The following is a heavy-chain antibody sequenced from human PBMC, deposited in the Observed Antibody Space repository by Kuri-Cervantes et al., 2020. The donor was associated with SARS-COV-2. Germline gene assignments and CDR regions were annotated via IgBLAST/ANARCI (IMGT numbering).Heavy chain of an antibody. V-gene: IGHV3-23*01. CDR2: ISGSGGST. Sequence: GESLKISCAASGFTFSSYAMSWVRQAPGKGLEWVSAISGSGGSTYYADSVKGRFTISRDNSKNTLYLQMNSLRAEDTAVYYCAKDPYAFWSGYYLYYFDYWGQGTLVTVSS. D-gene: IGHD3-3*01. CDR3: AKDPYAFWSGYYLYYFDY. CDR1: GFTFSSYA. J-gene: IGHJ4*02.